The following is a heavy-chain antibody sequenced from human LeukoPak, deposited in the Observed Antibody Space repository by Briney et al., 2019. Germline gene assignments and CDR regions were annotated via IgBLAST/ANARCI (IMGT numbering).Heavy chain of an antibody. V-gene: IGHV4-34*01. CDR1: GGSFSGYY. Sequence: SETLSLTCAVYGGSFSGYYWSWIRQPPGKGLEWIGEINHSGSTNYNPSLKSRVTISVDTSKNQFSLKLSSVTAADTAVYYCARGVGSGDSSGYYYEGFNWFDPWSQGTLVTVSS. D-gene: IGHD3-22*01. J-gene: IGHJ5*02. CDR3: ARGVGSGDSSGYYYEGFNWFDP. CDR2: INHSGST.